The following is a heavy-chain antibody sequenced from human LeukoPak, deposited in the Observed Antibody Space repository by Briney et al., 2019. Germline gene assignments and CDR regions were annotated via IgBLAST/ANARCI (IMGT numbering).Heavy chain of an antibody. CDR2: VNTVSSYI. D-gene: IGHD3-22*01. V-gene: IGHV3-21*01. CDR1: GFTFSDYS. J-gene: IGHJ4*02. CDR3: ARLRRNSDRSDFFYYYDH. Sequence: PGGSLRLSCAASGFTFSDYSMNRVRQAPGKGLEWVASVNTVSSYIYYADSMRGRFTISRDNAKNSLFQQMNSLRAEDTAVYYCARLRRNSDRSDFFYYYDHWGQGTLVTVSS.